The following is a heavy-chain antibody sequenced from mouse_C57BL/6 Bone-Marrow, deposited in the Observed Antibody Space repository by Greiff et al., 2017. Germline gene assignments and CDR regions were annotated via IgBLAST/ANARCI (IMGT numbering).Heavy chain of an antibody. J-gene: IGHJ3*01. CDR1: GFTFSDYG. Sequence: DVMLVESGGGLVKPGGSLKLSCAASGFTFSDYGMHWVRQAPEKGLEWVAYISSGSSTIYYADTVKGRFTISRDNAKNTLFLQMTSLRSEDTAMYYCANDSSGPFAYWGQGTLVTVSA. CDR3: ANDSSGPFAY. CDR2: ISSGSSTI. V-gene: IGHV5-17*01. D-gene: IGHD3-2*02.